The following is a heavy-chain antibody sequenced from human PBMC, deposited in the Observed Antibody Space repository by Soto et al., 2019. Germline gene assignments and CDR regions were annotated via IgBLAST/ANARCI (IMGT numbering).Heavy chain of an antibody. V-gene: IGHV3-30*14. CDR1: GFTFSSFS. CDR2: ISYDGSNK. CDR3: ARTTTVAGTPEFDY. J-gene: IGHJ4*02. D-gene: IGHD6-19*01. Sequence: QVQLVESGGGVVQPGRSLRLSCAASGFTFSSFSLHWVRQAPGKGLEWLALISYDGSNKYNADSVKGRFTISRDNSNNTLYFQLNSLRPEDTAVYYCARTTTVAGTPEFDYWGQGTLVTVSS.